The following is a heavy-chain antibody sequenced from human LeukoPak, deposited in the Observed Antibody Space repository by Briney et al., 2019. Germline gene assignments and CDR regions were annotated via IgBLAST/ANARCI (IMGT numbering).Heavy chain of an antibody. CDR3: ARVVTIFGVVIYDY. J-gene: IGHJ4*02. Sequence: ASVKVSCKASGYTFTDYYMHWVRQAPGQGLEWMGWINPNSGGTNYAQKFQGRVTMTRDTSISTAYMELSRLRSDDTAVYHCARVVTIFGVVIYDYWGQGTLVTVSS. CDR1: GYTFTDYY. D-gene: IGHD3-3*01. CDR2: INPNSGGT. V-gene: IGHV1-2*02.